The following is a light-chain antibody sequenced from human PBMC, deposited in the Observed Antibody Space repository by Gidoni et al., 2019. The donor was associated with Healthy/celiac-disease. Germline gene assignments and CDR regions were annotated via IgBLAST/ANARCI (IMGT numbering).Light chain of an antibody. J-gene: IGLJ3*02. V-gene: IGLV4-69*01. CDR1: SGHSSYA. CDR3: QTWGTGIRV. Sequence: QLVLTQSPSASASLGASVKLTCTLSSGHSSYAIEWHQQQPEKGPRYLMKLNSDGSHRKGDGIPDRFSGSSSGAERYLTISSLQSEDEADYYCQTWGTGIRVFGGGTKLTVL. CDR2: LNSDGSH.